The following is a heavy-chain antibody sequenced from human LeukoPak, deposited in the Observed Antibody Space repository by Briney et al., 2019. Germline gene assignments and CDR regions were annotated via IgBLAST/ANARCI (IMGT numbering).Heavy chain of an antibody. CDR1: GFTFSNYA. CDR2: ITGSGGSA. Sequence: GGSLRLSCAASGFTFSNYAMSWVRQAPGRGLEWVSAITGSGGSAYYADSVKGRFTISRDNSRNTLYLQMNSLRAEDTAVYYCARALNGFDIWGPGTLVTVSS. J-gene: IGHJ3*02. V-gene: IGHV3-23*01. CDR3: ARALNGFDI.